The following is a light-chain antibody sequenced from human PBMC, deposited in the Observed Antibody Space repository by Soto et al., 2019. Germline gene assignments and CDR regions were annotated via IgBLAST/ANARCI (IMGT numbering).Light chain of an antibody. CDR2: GAS. J-gene: IGKJ1*01. CDR1: QSVSSN. V-gene: IGKV3-15*01. CDR3: QQYNNWPRT. Sequence: ERVITQSPATLSVSPGERATLSSRASQSVSSNLAWYQQRLGRTPRILISGASTRDTGIPARFSGTMSGTEFILPFSRLQSEDFAIYYRQQYNNWPRTFGQGTKVDI.